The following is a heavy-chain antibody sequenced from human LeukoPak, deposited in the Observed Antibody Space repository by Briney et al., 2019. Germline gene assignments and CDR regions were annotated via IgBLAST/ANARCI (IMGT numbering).Heavy chain of an antibody. D-gene: IGHD4-17*01. Sequence: PRGSLRLSCAASEFTFSNYAIHWVRQAPGKGLEWVAVISYDGTNKYYADSVKGRFTISRDNSKNTLYLQMNSLRAEDTAVYYCARPRGDYGDYAFDYWGQGTLVTVSS. CDR1: EFTFSNYA. CDR2: ISYDGTNK. V-gene: IGHV3-30*04. J-gene: IGHJ4*02. CDR3: ARPRGDYGDYAFDY.